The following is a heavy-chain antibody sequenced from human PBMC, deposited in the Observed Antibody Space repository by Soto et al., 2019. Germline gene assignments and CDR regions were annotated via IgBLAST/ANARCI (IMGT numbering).Heavy chain of an antibody. CDR1: GFTFSSYA. CDR3: ARGGYSYGLDY. Sequence: QVQLVESGGGVVQPGRSLRLSCAASGFTFSSYAMHWVRQAPGKGLEWVAVISYDGSNKYYADSVKGRFTISRDNSKNTLYLKMNSLRAEDTAVYYCARGGYSYGLDYWGQGTLVTVSS. J-gene: IGHJ4*02. D-gene: IGHD5-18*01. V-gene: IGHV3-30-3*01. CDR2: ISYDGSNK.